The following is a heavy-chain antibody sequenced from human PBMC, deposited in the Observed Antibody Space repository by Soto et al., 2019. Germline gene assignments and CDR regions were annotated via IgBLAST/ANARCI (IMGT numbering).Heavy chain of an antibody. Sequence: QVQLVQSGAEVKKPGVSVKVSCKASGYTFTGYYMHWVRQAPGQGLEWMGWINPNSGGTNYAQKFQGWVTMTRDTSISTAYMELSRLRSDDTAVYYCARDRFSSPSSYWYFDLWGRGTLVTVSS. J-gene: IGHJ2*01. CDR2: INPNSGGT. CDR1: GYTFTGYY. V-gene: IGHV1-2*04. CDR3: ARDRFSSPSSYWYFDL. D-gene: IGHD6-13*01.